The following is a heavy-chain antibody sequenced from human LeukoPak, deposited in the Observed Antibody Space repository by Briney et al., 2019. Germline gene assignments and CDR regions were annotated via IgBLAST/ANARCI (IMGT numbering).Heavy chain of an antibody. V-gene: IGHV4-4*07. CDR2: IYSSESS. J-gene: IGHJ6*02. CDR1: GGSISRYY. CDR3: AREVRFCDSGGYLPYGLDV. Sequence: SETLSLTCTVSGGSISRYYWSWIRQPAGKGLEGIGRIYSSESSNYNPSLTSRVTMSVDTSKSQFSLKLSSVTAADTAVYYCAREVRFCDSGGYLPYGLDVWGQGTTVTVSS. D-gene: IGHD3-22*01.